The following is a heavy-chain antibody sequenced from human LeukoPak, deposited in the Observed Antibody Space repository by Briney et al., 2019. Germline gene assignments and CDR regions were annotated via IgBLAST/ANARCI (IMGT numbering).Heavy chain of an antibody. CDR1: GFTFSGYA. CDR3: AKVKTQYYDILTGHDWYFDV. J-gene: IGHJ2*01. D-gene: IGHD3-9*01. CDR2: ISGSGGST. Sequence: GGSLRLSCAASGFTFSGYAMSWVRQAPGKGLEWVSGISGSGGSTYFVDSVKGRFTISRDNSKKTLYLQMNSLRAEDTALYYCAKVKTQYYDILTGHDWYFDVWGRGTLVTVSS. V-gene: IGHV3-23*01.